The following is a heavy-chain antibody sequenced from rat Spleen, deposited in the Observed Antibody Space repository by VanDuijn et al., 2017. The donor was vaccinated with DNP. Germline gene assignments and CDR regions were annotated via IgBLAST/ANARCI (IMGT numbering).Heavy chain of an antibody. CDR2: ISYSGST. D-gene: IGHD1-12*02. CDR1: GYSITSDY. J-gene: IGHJ3*01. Sequence: EVQLQESGPGLVKPSQSLSLTCSVTGYSITSDYWGWIRKFPGNKMEWMGYISYSGSTNYNPSLKSRISITRDTSKNQFFLQLNSVTTEDTATYFCARSNYDGSYYHGWFANWGQGTLVTVSS. V-gene: IGHV3-1*01. CDR3: ARSNYDGSYYHGWFAN.